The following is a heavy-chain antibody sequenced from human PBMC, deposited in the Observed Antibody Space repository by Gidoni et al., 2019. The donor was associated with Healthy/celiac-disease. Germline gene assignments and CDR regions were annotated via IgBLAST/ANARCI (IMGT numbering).Heavy chain of an antibody. CDR3: AKDIKLDYGGNPAFDY. CDR2: ISGSGGST. Sequence: EVQLLESGGGLVQPGGSLRLSCAASGFTFSSYAMSWVRQAPGKGLGWVSAISGSGGSTYYADSVKGRFTISRDNSKNTLYLQMNSLRAEDTAVYYCAKDIKLDYGGNPAFDYWGQGTLVTVSS. CDR1: GFTFSSYA. J-gene: IGHJ4*02. V-gene: IGHV3-23*01. D-gene: IGHD4-17*01.